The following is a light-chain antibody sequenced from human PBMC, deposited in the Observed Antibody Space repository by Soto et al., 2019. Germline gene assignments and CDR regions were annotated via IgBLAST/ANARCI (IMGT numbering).Light chain of an antibody. CDR3: LQDYNYPWT. V-gene: IGKV1-6*01. J-gene: IGKJ1*01. Sequence: AIQMTQSPSSLSESVGDRVTITCRASQGIRNDLGWYQQKPGKAPQLLIYAASSLQSGVPSRFSGSGSGTDFTLTISSLQPEDFATYYCLQDYNYPWTFGQGTKVDI. CDR2: AAS. CDR1: QGIRND.